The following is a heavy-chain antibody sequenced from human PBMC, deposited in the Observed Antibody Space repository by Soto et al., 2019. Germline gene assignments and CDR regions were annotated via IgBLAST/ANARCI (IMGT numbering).Heavy chain of an antibody. V-gene: IGHV3-74*01. J-gene: IGHJ4*02. CDR2: VTTDGSGT. Sequence: EVQLVVSGGGLVQPGGSLRLSCAASGFSFSDLWMHWVRQAPGKGLVWVSRVTTDGSGTAYADSVKGRFTISRDNAKNMVHLQMNNLRVEDTPLYSCVRDVRYNTLPTFDSWGQGTLVTLSS. D-gene: IGHD5-12*01. CDR3: VRDVRYNTLPTFDS. CDR1: GFSFSDLW.